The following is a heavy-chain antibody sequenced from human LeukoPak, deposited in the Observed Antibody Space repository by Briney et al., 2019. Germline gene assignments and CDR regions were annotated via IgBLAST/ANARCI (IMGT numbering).Heavy chain of an antibody. V-gene: IGHV1-8*01. CDR3: ARGGGYDILTGGGIDV. J-gene: IGHJ6*02. CDR1: GYTFTSYD. D-gene: IGHD3-9*01. CDR2: MNPNSGNT. Sequence: GASVKVSCKASGYTFTSYDINWVRQATGQGLEWMGWMNPNSGNTGYAQKFQGRVTMTRNTSISTAYMELSSLRSEDTAVYYCARGGGYDILTGGGIDVWGQGTTVTVSS.